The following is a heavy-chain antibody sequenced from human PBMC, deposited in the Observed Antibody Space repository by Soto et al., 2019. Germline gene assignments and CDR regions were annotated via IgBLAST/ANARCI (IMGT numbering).Heavy chain of an antibody. Sequence: GGSLRLSCAASGFTFSTYWMSWVRQAPGKGLEYVSAISSNGGSTYYADSVKGRFTISRDNSKNTLYLQMSSLRAEDTAVYYCVKEGYYYDSSGYYYGWFDPWGQGTLVTVSS. D-gene: IGHD3-22*01. CDR3: VKEGYYYDSSGYYYGWFDP. CDR1: GFTFSTYW. V-gene: IGHV3-64D*06. J-gene: IGHJ5*02. CDR2: ISSNGGST.